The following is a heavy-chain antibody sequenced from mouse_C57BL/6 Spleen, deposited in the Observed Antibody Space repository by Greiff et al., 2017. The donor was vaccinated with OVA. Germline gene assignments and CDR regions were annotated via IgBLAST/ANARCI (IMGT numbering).Heavy chain of an antibody. Sequence: EVQGVESGGGLVKPGGSLKLSCAASGFTFSDYGMHWVRQAPEKGLEWVAYISSGSSTIYYAATVKGRFTISRDNAKNTLFLQMTSLRSEDTAMYDCAMGDYFDYWGQGSTLTGSS. V-gene: IGHV5-17*01. J-gene: IGHJ2*01. CDR2: ISSGSSTI. CDR1: GFTFSDYG. CDR3: AMGDYFDY.